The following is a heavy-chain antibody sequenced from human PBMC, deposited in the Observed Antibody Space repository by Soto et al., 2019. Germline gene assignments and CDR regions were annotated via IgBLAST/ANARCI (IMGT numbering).Heavy chain of an antibody. CDR1: GGTFNNYA. Sequence: SVKVSCKASGGTFNNYAISWVRQAPGQGLEWMGGIIPIFGRANYAQKFQGRLTITADESTSTAYMELSSLRSDDTAMFYCARDAFYYDGPTGIYYFDYWGQGTLVTISS. CDR3: ARDAFYYDGPTGIYYFDY. CDR2: IIPIFGRA. J-gene: IGHJ4*02. D-gene: IGHD1-1*01. V-gene: IGHV1-69*13.